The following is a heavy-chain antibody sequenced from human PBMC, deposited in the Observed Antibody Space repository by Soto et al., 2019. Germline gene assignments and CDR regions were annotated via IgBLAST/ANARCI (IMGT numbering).Heavy chain of an antibody. V-gene: IGHV1-45*02. CDR2: ITPFSGDV. J-gene: IGHJ4*02. CDR3: ASGGAGSGPFTWELPDH. D-gene: IGHD3-16*01. CDR1: GNTFTYRY. Sequence: QMQLVQSGAEVKKTGSSVTVSCKALGNTFTYRYLHWVRQAPGQSLGCMGWITPFSGDVHYAQRFQERVTLTRDRSINTAYMQMSSLRSEDTAMYFCASGGAGSGPFTWELPDHWGQGTLVTVSS.